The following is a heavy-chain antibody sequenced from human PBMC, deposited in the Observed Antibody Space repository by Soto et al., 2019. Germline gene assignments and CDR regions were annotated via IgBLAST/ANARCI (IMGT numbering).Heavy chain of an antibody. CDR3: AKVAAGPNYYYYGMDV. CDR2: ISGSGGST. CDR1: GFTFSSYA. J-gene: IGHJ6*02. D-gene: IGHD6-19*01. Sequence: GGSLRLSCAASGFTFSSYAMSWVRQAPGKGLEWASAISGSGGSTYYADSVKGRFTISRDNSKNTLYLQMNSLRAEDTAVYYCAKVAAGPNYYYYGMDVWGQGTTVTVS. V-gene: IGHV3-23*01.